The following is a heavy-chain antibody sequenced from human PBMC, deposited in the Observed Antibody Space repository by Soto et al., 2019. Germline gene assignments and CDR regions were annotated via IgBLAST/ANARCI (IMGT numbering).Heavy chain of an antibody. CDR1: GGTFSSYA. V-gene: IGHV1-69*12. D-gene: IGHD2-21*02. CDR3: ARDQGGGGNSGYYYGMDV. Sequence: QVQLVQSGAEVKKPGSSVKVSCKASGGTFSSYAISWVRQAPGQGLEWMGGIIPIFGTANYAQKFQGRVTITADESTSTAYMELSSLRSEDTAVYYCARDQGGGGNSGYYYGMDVWGQGTTVTVSS. CDR2: IIPIFGTA. J-gene: IGHJ6*02.